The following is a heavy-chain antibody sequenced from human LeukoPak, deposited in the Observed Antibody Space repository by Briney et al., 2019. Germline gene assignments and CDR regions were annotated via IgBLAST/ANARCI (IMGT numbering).Heavy chain of an antibody. V-gene: IGHV4-34*01. CDR1: GGSISSYY. Sequence: SETLSLTCTVSGGSISSYYWSWIRQPPGKGLEWIGEINHSGSTNYNPSLKSRVTISVDTSKNQFSLKLSSVTAADTAVYYCARGLWYYYGSGSYAFDIWGQGTMVTVPS. CDR3: ARGLWYYYGSGSYAFDI. D-gene: IGHD3-10*01. CDR2: INHSGST. J-gene: IGHJ3*02.